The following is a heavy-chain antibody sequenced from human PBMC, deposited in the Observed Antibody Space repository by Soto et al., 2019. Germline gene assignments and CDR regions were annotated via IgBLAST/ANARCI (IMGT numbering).Heavy chain of an antibody. CDR3: GRGRSGQLVVFY. CDR2: IGPASGDT. D-gene: IGHD3-10*01. Sequence: ASVKVSCKTSGYTFTGHYIHWVRQAPGHGPEWMGEIGPASGDTRYAQKFQGRVTMTRDTSITTVYMELNNLSPDETAVYYCGRGRSGQLVVFYWGQGTPVTVSS. CDR1: GYTFTGHY. J-gene: IGHJ4*02. V-gene: IGHV1-2*02.